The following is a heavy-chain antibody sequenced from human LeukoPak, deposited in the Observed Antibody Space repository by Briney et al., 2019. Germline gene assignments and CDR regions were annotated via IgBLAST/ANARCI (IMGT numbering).Heavy chain of an antibody. V-gene: IGHV1-69*05. CDR3: ASLSEDGYNKYFDY. D-gene: IGHD5-24*01. CDR1: AATFTSYA. Sequence: ASVKLSCNAAAATFTSYAISWGRQPHGPGHGRMGGIIPIFGTANYAQKFQGRVTITTDESTSTAYMELSSLRSEDTAVYYCASLSEDGYNKYFDYWGQGTLVTVSS. J-gene: IGHJ4*02. CDR2: IIPIFGTA.